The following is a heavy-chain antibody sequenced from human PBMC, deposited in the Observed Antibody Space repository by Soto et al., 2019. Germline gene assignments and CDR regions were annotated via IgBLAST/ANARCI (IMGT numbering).Heavy chain of an antibody. CDR3: AKVWLDSSPTPLDY. CDR1: GFTFSSYA. CDR2: ISGSGGST. D-gene: IGHD3-22*01. V-gene: IGHV3-23*01. J-gene: IGHJ4*02. Sequence: AGASLRLSCAASGFTFSSYAMSWVRQAPGKGLEWVSAISGSGGSTYYADSVKGRFTISRDNSKNTLYLQMNSLRAEDTAVYYCAKVWLDSSPTPLDYWGQGTLVTVSS.